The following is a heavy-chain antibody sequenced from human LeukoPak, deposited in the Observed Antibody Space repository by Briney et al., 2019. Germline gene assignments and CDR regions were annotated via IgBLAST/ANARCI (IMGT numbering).Heavy chain of an antibody. Sequence: GGSLRLSCAASGFTFGTCWMSWVRQAPGKGLEWVANIKQDGSETYYVDSVKGRFTISRDNAKNSLYLQMNSLRAEDTAVYYCARADFLLAVAGDFDYWGQGTRVTVSS. J-gene: IGHJ4*02. CDR3: ARADFLLAVAGDFDY. CDR2: IKQDGSET. V-gene: IGHV3-7*01. CDR1: GFTFGTCW. D-gene: IGHD6-19*01.